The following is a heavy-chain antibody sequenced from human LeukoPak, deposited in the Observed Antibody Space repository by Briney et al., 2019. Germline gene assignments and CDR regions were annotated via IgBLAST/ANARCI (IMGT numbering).Heavy chain of an antibody. CDR3: ARAPYYEEWYFDY. CDR1: GFTFSSYS. V-gene: IGHV3-21*01. Sequence: PGGSLRLSCAASGFTFSSYSMSWVRQAPGKGLEWVSSISSSSSYIYYADSVKGRFTISRDNAKNSLYLQMNSLRAEDTAVYYCARAPYYEEWYFDYWGQGTLVTVSS. J-gene: IGHJ4*02. D-gene: IGHD3-22*01. CDR2: ISSSSSYI.